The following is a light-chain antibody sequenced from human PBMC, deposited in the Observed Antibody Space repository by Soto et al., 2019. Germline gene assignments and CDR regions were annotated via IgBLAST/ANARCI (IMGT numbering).Light chain of an antibody. CDR3: AAWDDSLSGYV. CDR2: RNN. CDR1: SSNIGSDY. J-gene: IGLJ1*01. V-gene: IGLV1-47*01. Sequence: QSVLTQPPSASGTRGQRVTISCSGSSSNIGSDYVYWYQQFPGTAPKLLIYRNNQRPSGVPDRFSGSKSGTSASLAISGLRSEDEADYYCAAWDDSLSGYVFGTGTKVTVL.